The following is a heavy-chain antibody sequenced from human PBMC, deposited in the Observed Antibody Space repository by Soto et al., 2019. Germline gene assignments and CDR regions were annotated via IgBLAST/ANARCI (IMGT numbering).Heavy chain of an antibody. V-gene: IGHV4-59*01. CDR2: IYYSGST. CDR3: ARATDDYSNPSWFDP. CDR1: GGSISSYY. Sequence: SETLSLTCTLSGGSISSYYWSWIRQPPGKGLEWIGYIYYSGSTNYNPSLKSRVTISVDTSKNQFSLKVSSVTAADTAVYYCARATDDYSNPSWFDPWGQGTLVTVSS. J-gene: IGHJ5*02. D-gene: IGHD4-4*01.